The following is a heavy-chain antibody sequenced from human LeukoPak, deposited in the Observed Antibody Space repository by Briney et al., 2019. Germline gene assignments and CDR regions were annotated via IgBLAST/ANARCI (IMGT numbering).Heavy chain of an antibody. CDR3: ARIAVAGPAYYFDY. J-gene: IGHJ4*02. V-gene: IGHV1-46*01. CDR1: GYTFTSYY. CDR2: INPSGGST. D-gene: IGHD6-19*01. Sequence: GASVKVSCKASGYTFTSYYMQWVRQAPGQGLEWMGIINPSGGSTNYAQKFQGRVTITADESTSTAYMELSSLRSEDTAVYYCARIAVAGPAYYFDYWGQGTLVTVSS.